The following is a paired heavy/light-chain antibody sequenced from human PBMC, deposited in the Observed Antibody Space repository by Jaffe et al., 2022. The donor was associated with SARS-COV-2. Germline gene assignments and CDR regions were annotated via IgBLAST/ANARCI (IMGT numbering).Heavy chain of an antibody. CDR1: GYTFTSYQ. Sequence: QVQLVQSGAEVKKPGASVRVSCKASGYTFTSYQMHWVRQAPGQGLEWMGLINPSGGKTNYARKFQGRVTMTSDTSTSTIYLDLSRLKSEDTAIYYCARDRGAIRESSGFADFWGQGTLVTVSS. D-gene: IGHD3-10*01. J-gene: IGHJ4*02. V-gene: IGHV1-46*01. CDR3: ARDRGAIRESSGFADF. CDR2: INPSGGKT.
Light chain of an antibody. Sequence: EIVLTQSPGTLSLSPGERATLSCRASQSIGRIYLAWYQQRPGQAPRLLIYGASIRATGIPDRFSGSGSETDFTLTISRLEPEDFAVYYCQHYVRSPQMTFGQGTRLEIK. CDR2: GAS. CDR3: QHYVRSPQMT. V-gene: IGKV3-20*01. J-gene: IGKJ5*01. CDR1: QSIGRIY.